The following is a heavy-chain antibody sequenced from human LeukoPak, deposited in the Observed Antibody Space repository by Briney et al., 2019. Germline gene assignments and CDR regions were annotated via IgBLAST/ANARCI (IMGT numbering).Heavy chain of an antibody. CDR1: GYIVTAYY. CDR2: INPHSGDT. D-gene: IGHD3-10*02. J-gene: IGHJ5*02. Sequence: GASVKVSCKASGYIVTAYYMHWVRQAPGQGLEWMGWINPHSGDTDYAQKFQGRVTMTRDTSISTAYMELSWLRSDDTAVYYCAREMFRGHNWFDPWGQGTLVTVSS. V-gene: IGHV1-2*02. CDR3: AREMFRGHNWFDP.